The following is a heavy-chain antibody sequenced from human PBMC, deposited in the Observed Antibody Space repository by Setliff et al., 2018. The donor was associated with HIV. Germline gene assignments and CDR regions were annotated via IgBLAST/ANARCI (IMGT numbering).Heavy chain of an antibody. CDR1: GGSISSSFHY. D-gene: IGHD5-12*01. Sequence: PSETLSLTCTVSGGSISSSFHYWGWIRQPPGKGLEWIASPYYSGNTYYNPSLKSRVTILVDTSKNQFSLKVTSVTAADTAVYYCAGRDGYNRYYFDFWGQGTLVTGSA. CDR3: AGRDGYNRYYFDF. CDR2: PYYSGNT. J-gene: IGHJ4*02. V-gene: IGHV4-39*07.